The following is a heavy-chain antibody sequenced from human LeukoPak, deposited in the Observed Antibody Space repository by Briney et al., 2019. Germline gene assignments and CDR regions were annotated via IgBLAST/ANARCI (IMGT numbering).Heavy chain of an antibody. J-gene: IGHJ5*02. CDR1: GYTLTELS. V-gene: IGHV1-24*01. D-gene: IGHD3-16*02. CDR3: ATDRHDYVWGSYRPTGFDP. Sequence: ASVKVSCKVSGYTLTELSMHWVRQAPGKGLEWMGGFDPEDGETIYAQKFQGRVTMTEDTSTDTAYMELSSLRSEDTAVYYCATDRHDYVWGSYRPTGFDPWGQGTLVTVSS. CDR2: FDPEDGET.